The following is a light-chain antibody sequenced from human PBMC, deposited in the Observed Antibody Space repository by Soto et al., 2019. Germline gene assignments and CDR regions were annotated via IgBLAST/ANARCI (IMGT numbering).Light chain of an antibody. CDR2: SAS. CDR3: QQYNKWPLT. V-gene: IGKV3-15*01. J-gene: IGKJ4*01. CDR1: ESVGFN. Sequence: EIVMTQSPVTLSVSPGQRAVLSCRASESVGFNLAWYQQQIGQAPRLLIHSASTRATGIAARFSGSGSGTEFTLTILSLQSEDFAVYYCQQYNKWPLTFGGGTKVEIK.